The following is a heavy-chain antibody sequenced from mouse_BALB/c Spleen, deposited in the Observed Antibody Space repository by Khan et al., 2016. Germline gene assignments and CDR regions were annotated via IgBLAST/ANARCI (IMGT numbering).Heavy chain of an antibody. CDR3: AREETNYALFDY. J-gene: IGHJ2*01. Sequence: VQLQESGAELARPGAAMKMSCKTSGYIFTSYTIQWIKQRPGQGLEWIGYINPDSAYTDYNQRFKDKATLTADTSSSTAYMQLSSLTSEDSAVYYGAREETNYALFDYWGQGTTLTVSS. CDR1: GYIFTSYT. D-gene: IGHD2-1*01. CDR2: INPDSAYT. V-gene: IGHV1-4*01.